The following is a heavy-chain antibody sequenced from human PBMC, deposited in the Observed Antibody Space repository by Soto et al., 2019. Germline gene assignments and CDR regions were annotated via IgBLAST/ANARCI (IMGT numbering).Heavy chain of an antibody. J-gene: IGHJ4*02. Sequence: SETLSLTCTVSSDSISSYYWSWIRQPPGKRLEWIGYISYSGSTDYNPSLKSRVTISGDTSKNQFSLKVSSVTAADTAVYYCARGTSWQLPFDYWGQGXLLTVSS. CDR3: ARGTSWQLPFDY. D-gene: IGHD6-13*01. V-gene: IGHV4-59*01. CDR1: SDSISSYY. CDR2: ISYSGST.